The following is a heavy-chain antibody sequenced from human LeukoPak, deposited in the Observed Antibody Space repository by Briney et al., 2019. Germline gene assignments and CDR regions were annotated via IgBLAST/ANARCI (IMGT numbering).Heavy chain of an antibody. Sequence: SETLSLTCAVYGGSFSGYYWSWIRQPPGKGLEWIGEINHSGSTNYNPSLKSRVTISVDTSKNQFPLKLSSVTAADTAVYYCARGRTSYWYFDLWGRGTLVTVSS. CDR2: INHSGST. CDR3: ARGRTSYWYFDL. J-gene: IGHJ2*01. CDR1: GGSFSGYY. V-gene: IGHV4-34*01.